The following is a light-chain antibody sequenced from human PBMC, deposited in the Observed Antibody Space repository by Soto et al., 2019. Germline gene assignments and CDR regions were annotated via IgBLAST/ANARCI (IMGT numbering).Light chain of an antibody. V-gene: IGKV2-28*01. J-gene: IGKJ2*01. CDR1: QSILHSNGYNY. CDR3: MQALQIPNT. CDR2: LGS. Sequence: DIVMTQSPLSLPVTPGEPPSISCRSSQSILHSNGYNYLDWYLQKPGQSPQLLIYLGSNRASGVPDRFSGSGSGIDFTLKISRVEAEDVGVYYCMQALQIPNTFGQGTKLDIK.